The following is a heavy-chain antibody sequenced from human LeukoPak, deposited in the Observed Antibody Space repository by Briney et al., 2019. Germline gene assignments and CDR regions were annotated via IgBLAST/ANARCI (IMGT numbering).Heavy chain of an antibody. CDR3: ARAPKTKRGYSGYDYDYYYYYMDV. V-gene: IGHV1-8*03. CDR2: MNPNSGNT. D-gene: IGHD5-12*01. Sequence: VASVKVSCKASGYTFTIYDINWVRQATGQGLEWMGWMNPNSGNTGYAQKFQGRVTITGNTSISTAYMELSSLRSEDTAVYYCARAPKTKRGYSGYDYDYYYYYMDVWGKGTTVTISS. CDR1: GYTFTIYD. J-gene: IGHJ6*03.